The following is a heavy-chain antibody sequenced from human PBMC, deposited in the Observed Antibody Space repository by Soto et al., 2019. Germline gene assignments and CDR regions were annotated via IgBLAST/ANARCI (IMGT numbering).Heavy chain of an antibody. CDR2: INNSGIT. CDR1: GGSFSSDH. CDR3: ARDRPWDCSSSNYCYYYGLDV. Sequence: SETLSLTCNVSGGSFSSDHWGWIRQPPGKGLEWFGKINNSGITNYNPSLKSRATISVDTSKNQFSLKLTSVTAADTAVYYCARDRPWDCSSSNYCYYYGLDVWGQGTTVTVSS. J-gene: IGHJ6*02. V-gene: IGHV4-59*01. D-gene: IGHD2-2*01.